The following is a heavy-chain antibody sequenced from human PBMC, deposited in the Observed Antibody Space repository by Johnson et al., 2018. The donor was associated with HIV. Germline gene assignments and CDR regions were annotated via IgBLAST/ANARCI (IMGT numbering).Heavy chain of an antibody. CDR3: STDVTDTVTTYYNAFDV. CDR1: GFTFSNAW. Sequence: VQLVESGGGLVQPGGSLRVSCAASGFTFSNAWMNWVRQAPGKGLEWVGRIRSKTDGGTTEYAAPVKGRFTISIDDSKNTLYLQMNSLKTEDTAVYYCSTDVTDTVTTYYNAFDVWGQGTMVTVSS. CDR2: IRSKTDGGTT. V-gene: IGHV3-15*01. J-gene: IGHJ3*01. D-gene: IGHD4-11*01.